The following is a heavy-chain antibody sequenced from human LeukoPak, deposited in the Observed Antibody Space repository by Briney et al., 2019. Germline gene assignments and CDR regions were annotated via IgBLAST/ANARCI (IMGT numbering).Heavy chain of an antibody. D-gene: IGHD3-3*01. Sequence: GESLQISCKGSGNSFTNHWIAWVRQMPGKGLEWMGIIYPGDSDTRYSPSFQGQVTMSVDKTTSTAYLQWGRLKASDTAMYYCARGVETSNYYGMNVWGQGTAVSVSS. V-gene: IGHV5-51*01. CDR1: GNSFTNHW. CDR3: ARGVETSNYYGMNV. J-gene: IGHJ6*01. CDR2: IYPGDSDT.